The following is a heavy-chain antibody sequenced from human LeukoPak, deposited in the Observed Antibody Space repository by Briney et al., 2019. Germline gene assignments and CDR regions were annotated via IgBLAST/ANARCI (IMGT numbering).Heavy chain of an antibody. CDR3: AKAIDEWSRRPRYDN. CDR1: GFTFSIYG. V-gene: IGHV3-23*01. Sequence: GGSLSLSCAVSGFTFSIYGMSSVRQGPGNWVAWVSAISRSGGNTYLAHPVKGRFTITKDNSKNTLYLQMNNLRAEDAAVYYCAKAIDEWSRRPRYDNWGEGTLVTVCS. J-gene: IGHJ4*02. CDR2: ISRSGGNT. D-gene: IGHD3-3*01.